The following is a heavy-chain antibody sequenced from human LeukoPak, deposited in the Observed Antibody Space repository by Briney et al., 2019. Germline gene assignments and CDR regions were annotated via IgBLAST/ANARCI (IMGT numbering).Heavy chain of an antibody. CDR3: ARGDERWFDP. V-gene: IGHV4-34*01. Sequence: TSETLSLTCAVYGVSFSGYYWSWIRQPPGKGLEWIGEINHSGSTNYNPSLKSRVTISVDTSKNQFSLKLSSVTAADTAVYYCARGDERWFDPWGQGTLVTVSS. CDR2: INHSGST. CDR1: GVSFSGYY. J-gene: IGHJ5*02.